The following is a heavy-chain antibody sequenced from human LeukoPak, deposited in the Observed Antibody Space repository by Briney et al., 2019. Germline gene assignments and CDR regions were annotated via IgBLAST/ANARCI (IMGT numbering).Heavy chain of an antibody. CDR1: GFTFSKYW. V-gene: IGHV3-74*01. D-gene: IGHD6-19*01. CDR2: INTDGTVT. CDR3: ATKQWLAPPPDS. Sequence: GGSLRLSCAASGFTFSKYWMLWVRQAPGKGLESVSRINTDGTVTTYADSVKGRFNVSRDKADNTMFLQMNSVRDEDTAVYYCATKQWLAPPPDSWGQGTPVTVSS. J-gene: IGHJ4*02.